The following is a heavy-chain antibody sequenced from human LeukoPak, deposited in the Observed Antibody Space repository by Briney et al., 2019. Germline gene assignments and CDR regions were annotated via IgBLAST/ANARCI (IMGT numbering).Heavy chain of an antibody. Sequence: GESLKISCKGSGYSFTSYWIGWVRQMPGKGLEWMGIIYPGDSDTRYGPSFQGQVTISADKSISTAYLQWSSLKASDTAMYYCARRGSAIEGSSWYYFDYWGQGTLVTVSS. CDR2: IYPGDSDT. D-gene: IGHD6-13*01. CDR3: ARRGSAIEGSSWYYFDY. J-gene: IGHJ4*02. V-gene: IGHV5-51*01. CDR1: GYSFTSYW.